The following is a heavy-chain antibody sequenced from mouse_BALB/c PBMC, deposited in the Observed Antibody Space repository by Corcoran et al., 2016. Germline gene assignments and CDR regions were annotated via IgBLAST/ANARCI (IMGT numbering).Heavy chain of an antibody. Sequence: EVQLQQSGAELVKPGASVKLSCTASGFNIKDTYMHWVKQRPEQGLEGIGRIDPANGNTKYDPKFQGKATITADTSSNTAYLQLSSLTSEDTAVYYCARCNWYFDVWGAGTTVTVS. CDR1: GFNIKDTY. CDR3: ARCNWYFDV. V-gene: IGHV14-3*02. CDR2: IDPANGNT. J-gene: IGHJ1*01.